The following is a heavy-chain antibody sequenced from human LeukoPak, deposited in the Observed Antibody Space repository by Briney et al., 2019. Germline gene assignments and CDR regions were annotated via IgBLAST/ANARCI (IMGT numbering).Heavy chain of an antibody. Sequence: PGRSLRLSCTASGFTFGDYAMSWVRQAPGKGLEWVGFIRSKAYGGTTEYAASVKGRFTISRDDSNSIAYLQMNSLKTEDTAVYYCTRDRDYGDYVDYWGQGTLVTVSS. J-gene: IGHJ4*02. CDR3: TRDRDYGDYVDY. D-gene: IGHD4-17*01. CDR2: IRSKAYGGTT. CDR1: GFTFGDYA. V-gene: IGHV3-49*04.